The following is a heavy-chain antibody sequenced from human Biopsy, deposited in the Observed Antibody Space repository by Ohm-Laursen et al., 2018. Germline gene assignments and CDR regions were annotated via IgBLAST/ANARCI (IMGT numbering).Heavy chain of an antibody. CDR2: ISKGGDT. V-gene: IGHV4-59*01. J-gene: IGHJ3*01. CDR1: GGSNTDDY. CDR3: ARLYRLDDYWNDDPPDAFDV. D-gene: IGHD1-1*01. Sequence: GTLSLTCTVSGGSNTDDYWSWIRQSPGKGLEWIGFISKGGDTTYNPSLRGRVAISVDTSKNQFSLKLSSVTAADTAIFFCARLYRLDDYWNDDPPDAFDVWGQGTRVTVSS.